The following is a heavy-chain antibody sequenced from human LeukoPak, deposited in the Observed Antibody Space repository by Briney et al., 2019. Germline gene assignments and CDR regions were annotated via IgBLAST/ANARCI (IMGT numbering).Heavy chain of an antibody. D-gene: IGHD3-10*01. J-gene: IGHJ4*02. CDR1: GFTFSSYS. CDR3: ARVSSGSPIGTVDY. CDR2: ISSSSSYI. Sequence: PGGSLRLSCAASGFTFSSYSMNWVRQAPGKGLEWVSSISSSSSYIYYADSVKGRFTISRDNAKNSLYLQMNSLRAEDTAVYYCARVSSGSPIGTVDYWGQGTLVTVSS. V-gene: IGHV3-21*01.